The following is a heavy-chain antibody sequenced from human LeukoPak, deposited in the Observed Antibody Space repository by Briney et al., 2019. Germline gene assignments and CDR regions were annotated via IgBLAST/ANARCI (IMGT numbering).Heavy chain of an antibody. Sequence: SETLSLTCTVSGGSISSYYWSWIRQPPGKGLEWIGYIYYSGSTNYNPSLKSRVTISVDTSKNQFSLKLSSVTAADTAVYYCARHLYRDAFDTWGQGTMVTVSS. CDR2: IYYSGST. J-gene: IGHJ3*02. D-gene: IGHD3-16*02. CDR3: ARHLYRDAFDT. CDR1: GGSISSYY. V-gene: IGHV4-59*08.